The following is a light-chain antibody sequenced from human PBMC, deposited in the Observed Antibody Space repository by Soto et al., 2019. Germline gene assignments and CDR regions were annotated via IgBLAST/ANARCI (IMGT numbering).Light chain of an antibody. CDR2: GNR. CDR3: QAYDYSLTASV. J-gene: IGLJ3*02. Sequence: QSVLTQPPSVSGAPGQRVTLSCTGNTSNLGAGYDVHWYQQLPGAAPKLVIFGNRNRPSGVPERFSGSKSGTSTSLAITGLQAEDEADYYCQAYDYSLTASVFGGGTKLTVL. CDR1: TSNLGAGYD. V-gene: IGLV1-40*01.